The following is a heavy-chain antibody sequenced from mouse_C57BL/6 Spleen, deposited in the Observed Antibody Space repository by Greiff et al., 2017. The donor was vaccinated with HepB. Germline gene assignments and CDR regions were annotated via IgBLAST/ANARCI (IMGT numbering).Heavy chain of an antibody. Sequence: EVHLVESGGGLVQPGGSLSLSCAASGFTFTDYYMSWVRQPPGKALEWLGFIRNKANGYTTEYSASVKGRFTISRDNSQSILYLQMNALRAEDSATYYCARSTGPYFDYWGQGTTLTVSS. CDR1: GFTFTDYY. CDR2: IRNKANGYTT. J-gene: IGHJ2*01. V-gene: IGHV7-3*01. D-gene: IGHD4-1*02. CDR3: ARSTGPYFDY.